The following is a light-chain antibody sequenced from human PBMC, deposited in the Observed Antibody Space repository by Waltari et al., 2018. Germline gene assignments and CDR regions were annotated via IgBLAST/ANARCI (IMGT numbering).Light chain of an antibody. CDR2: LGS. CDR3: LQSLQAPFT. J-gene: IGKJ3*01. Sequence: DIVMTQSPLSLPVTPGEPASIACSFSQSLPHSSGYHQVAWYLQKAGQSPQLLIYLGSLRASGVPDRFSGGGSGTDFTLRISRVEAEDVGIYYCLQSLQAPFTFGPGTTVDIK. V-gene: IGKV2-28*01. CDR1: QSLPHSSGYHQ.